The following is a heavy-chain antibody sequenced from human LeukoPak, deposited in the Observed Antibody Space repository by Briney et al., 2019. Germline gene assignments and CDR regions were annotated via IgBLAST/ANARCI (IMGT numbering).Heavy chain of an antibody. V-gene: IGHV3-7*04. J-gene: IGHJ4*02. CDR2: IKQDGSEK. Sequence: GGSLRLSCAASGFTFSSYWMDWVRQAPGKGLEWVANIKQDGSEKYYVDSVKGRFTISRDNAKNSLYLQMNSLRVEDTAVYYCGGDKNGEYLDSWGKGPLVTVS. D-gene: IGHD3-10*01. CDR3: GGDKNGEYLDS. CDR1: GFTFSSYW.